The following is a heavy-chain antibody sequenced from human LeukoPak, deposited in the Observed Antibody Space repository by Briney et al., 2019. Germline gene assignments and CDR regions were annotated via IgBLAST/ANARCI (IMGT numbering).Heavy chain of an antibody. CDR1: GDSISSYY. J-gene: IGHJ3*02. V-gene: IGHV4-59*08. D-gene: IGHD5-24*01. CDR3: ARHVTISGPYDASDI. CDR2: IYYSGGT. Sequence: KPSETLSLTCTVSGDSISSYYWSWIRQPPGKGLEWIGHIYYSGGTDYNPSLKSRVTISVDTSKNQFSLKLRSVTAADTAVYYCARHVTISGPYDASDIWGQGTMVTVSP.